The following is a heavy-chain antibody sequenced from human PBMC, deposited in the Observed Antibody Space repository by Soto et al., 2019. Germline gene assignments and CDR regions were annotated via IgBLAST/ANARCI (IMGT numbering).Heavy chain of an antibody. CDR1: GGSISSSNW. Sequence: QVQLQESGPGLVTPSGTLSLPCAVSGGSISSSNWWRWVRQPPGKGLEWIGEIYHSGSTNYNPALKSRVTISVDKSTNQFSLKPSSVTGADTAVYYCARIAGAGTYVDYWGQGTLVTVSS. V-gene: IGHV4-4*02. CDR2: IYHSGST. D-gene: IGHD6-19*01. CDR3: ARIAGAGTYVDY. J-gene: IGHJ4*02.